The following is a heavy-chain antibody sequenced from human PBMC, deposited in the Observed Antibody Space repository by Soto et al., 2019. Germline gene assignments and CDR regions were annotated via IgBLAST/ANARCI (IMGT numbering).Heavy chain of an antibody. CDR1: GYTFTGYY. CDR3: ARGPASGLDAFDI. V-gene: IGHV1-2*04. Sequence: GASVKVSCKASGYTFTGYYMHWVRQAPGQGLEWMGWINPNSGDTNYAQKFQGWVTMTRDTSISTAYMELSRLRSDDTAVYYCARGPASGLDAFDIWGQGTMVNVSS. D-gene: IGHD6-19*01. CDR2: INPNSGDT. J-gene: IGHJ3*02.